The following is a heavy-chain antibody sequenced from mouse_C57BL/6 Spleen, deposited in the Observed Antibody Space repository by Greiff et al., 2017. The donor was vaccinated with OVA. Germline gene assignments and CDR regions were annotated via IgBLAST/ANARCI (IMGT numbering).Heavy chain of an antibody. Sequence: VQLQQSGAELVKPGASVKISCKASGYAFSSYWMNWVKQRPGKGLEWIGQIYPGDGDTNYNGKFKGKATLTADKSSSTAYMQLSSLTSEDSAVDFCARSYYGNFTWFAYWGQGTLVTVSA. CDR2: IYPGDGDT. D-gene: IGHD2-10*01. CDR3: ARSYYGNFTWFAY. CDR1: GYAFSSYW. J-gene: IGHJ3*01. V-gene: IGHV1-80*01.